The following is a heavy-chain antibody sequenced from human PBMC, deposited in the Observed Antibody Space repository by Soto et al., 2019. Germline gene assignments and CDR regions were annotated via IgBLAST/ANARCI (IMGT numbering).Heavy chain of an antibody. CDR2: IIPILDVT. CDR1: GDTFGTYP. CDR3: ARGANGRGLERSIDI. V-gene: IGHV1-69*02. Sequence: QVQLVQSGAEVKEPGSSVKVSCKLTGDTFGTYPITWVRQAPGQGLEWMGRIIPILDVTDYAQRFQGRLTLTADKSTATAYMEMSSLRSDDTAMFYCARGANGRGLERSIDIWGRGTMVTVSS. J-gene: IGHJ3*02. D-gene: IGHD2-8*01.